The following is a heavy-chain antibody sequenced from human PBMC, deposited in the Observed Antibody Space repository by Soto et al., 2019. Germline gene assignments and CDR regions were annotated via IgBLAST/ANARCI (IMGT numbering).Heavy chain of an antibody. Sequence: GGSLRLSCAASGFTFSSYEMNWVRQATGKGLEWVSYISSSGSTIYYADSVKGRFTISRDNAKNSLYLQMNSLRAEDTAVYYCAREEEPVAARDAFDIWGQGTMVTVSS. V-gene: IGHV3-48*03. D-gene: IGHD6-6*01. CDR2: ISSSGSTI. J-gene: IGHJ3*02. CDR1: GFTFSSYE. CDR3: AREEEPVAARDAFDI.